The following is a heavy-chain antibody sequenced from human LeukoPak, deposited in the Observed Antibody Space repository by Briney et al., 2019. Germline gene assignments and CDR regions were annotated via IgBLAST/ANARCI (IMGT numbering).Heavy chain of an antibody. Sequence: ASVKVSCKASGYTFTGYYMHWVRQAPGQGLEWMGWINPNSGGTNYAQKFQGRVTMTRDTSISTAYMELSRLRSDDTAVYYCASGPYDSSGYYAIYYYYYMDVWGQGTLVTVSS. CDR3: ASGPYDSSGYYAIYYYYYMDV. CDR2: INPNSGGT. D-gene: IGHD3-22*01. CDR1: GYTFTGYY. V-gene: IGHV1-2*02. J-gene: IGHJ6*03.